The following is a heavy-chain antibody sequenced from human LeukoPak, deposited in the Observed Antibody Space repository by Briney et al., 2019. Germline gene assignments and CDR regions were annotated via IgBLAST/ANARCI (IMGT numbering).Heavy chain of an antibody. Sequence: GESLRISCKGSGYSFTNFWIGWVRQMPGKGLEWVGIIYPGDSDTRYSPSFQGQVTISADKSISTAYLQWRSLKASDTAMYYCARRAAGLDYWGQGTLVTVSS. D-gene: IGHD6-13*01. CDR2: IYPGDSDT. V-gene: IGHV5-51*01. J-gene: IGHJ4*02. CDR3: ARRAAGLDY. CDR1: GYSFTNFW.